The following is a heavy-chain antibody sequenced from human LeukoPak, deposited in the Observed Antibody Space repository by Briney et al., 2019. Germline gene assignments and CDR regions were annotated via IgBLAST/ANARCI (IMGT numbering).Heavy chain of an antibody. D-gene: IGHD2-21*01. CDR2: IYTGGST. V-gene: IGHV3-53*01. J-gene: IGHJ4*02. CDR1: GFTVSSNY. Sequence: GGSLRLSCAASGFTVSSNYMSWVRQAPGKGLEWVSVIYTGGSTYYADSVKGRFTISRDNSKNTLYLQMNSLRAEDTAVYCCARSPAYCGGDCYPDYFDYWGQGTLVTVSS. CDR3: ARSPAYCGGDCYPDYFDY.